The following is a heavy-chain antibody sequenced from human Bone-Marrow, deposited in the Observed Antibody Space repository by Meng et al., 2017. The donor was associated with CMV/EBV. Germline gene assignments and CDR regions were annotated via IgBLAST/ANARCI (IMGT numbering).Heavy chain of an antibody. D-gene: IGHD3-3*01. CDR1: GFTFSSYG. J-gene: IGHJ4*02. Sequence: GGSLRLSCAASGFTFSSYGMHWVRQAPGKGLEWVAFIRYDGSNKYYADSVKGRFTISRDNSKNTLYLQMNSLRAEDTAVYYCAKVTGWTYYDFWSGYSPFDYWGQGTLVTVSS. CDR3: AKVTGWTYYDFWSGYSPFDY. V-gene: IGHV3-30*02. CDR2: IRYDGSNK.